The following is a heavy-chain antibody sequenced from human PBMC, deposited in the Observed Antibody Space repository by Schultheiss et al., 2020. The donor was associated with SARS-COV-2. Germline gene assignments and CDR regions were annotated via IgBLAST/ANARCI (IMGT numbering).Heavy chain of an antibody. D-gene: IGHD3-22*01. J-gene: IGHJ4*02. V-gene: IGHV4-34*01. CDR1: GGSFSGYY. CDR3: ARGLNNRFYPYYYDSSGPKNYLDY. Sequence: SETLSLTCAVYGGSFSGYYWSWIRQPPGKGLEWIGEINDSGSTNYNPSLKSRVTISVDTSKNQFSLKLSSVTAADTAVYYCARGLNNRFYPYYYDSSGPKNYLDYWGQGTLVTVSS. CDR2: INDSGST.